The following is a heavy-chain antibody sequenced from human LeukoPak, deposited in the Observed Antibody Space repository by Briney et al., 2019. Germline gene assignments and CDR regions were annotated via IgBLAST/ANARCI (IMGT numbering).Heavy chain of an antibody. CDR3: AAESPNSSGWYDY. D-gene: IGHD6-19*01. V-gene: IGHV1-58*02. Sequence: ASVKVSCKASGSTFTSSAMQWVRQARGQRLERIGWIVVGSGNTNYAQGFQEKVTITRDMSTSTAYMELSSLRSEDTAVYYCAAESPNSSGWYDYWGQGTLVTVSS. J-gene: IGHJ4*02. CDR1: GSTFTSSA. CDR2: IVVGSGNT.